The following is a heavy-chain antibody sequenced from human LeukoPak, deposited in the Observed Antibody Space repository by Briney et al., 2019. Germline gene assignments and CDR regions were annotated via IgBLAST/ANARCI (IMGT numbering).Heavy chain of an antibody. J-gene: IGHJ4*02. CDR1: GCTFSSYA. V-gene: IGHV1-69*05. D-gene: IGHD6-13*01. CDR2: IIPIFGTA. CDR3: ARGAEASSSSWLTIHY. Sequence: SSVKVSCKASGCTFSSYAISWVRQAPGQGLEWMGGIIPIFGTANYAQKFQGRVTITTDESTSTAYMELSSLRSEDTAVYYCARGAEASSSSWLTIHYWGQGTLVTVSS.